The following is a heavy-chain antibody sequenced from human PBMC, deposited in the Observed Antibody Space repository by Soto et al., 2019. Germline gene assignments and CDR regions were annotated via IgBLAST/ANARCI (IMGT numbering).Heavy chain of an antibody. V-gene: IGHV4-39*01. Sequence: SETLSLTCTVSGGSISSSKNYWGWIRQPPGKGLEWIGTISYSGSPYYNPSLSGRVIISVDTSKNQFSLKLSSLTAADTAVYYCFGRYSFGSGKYGVGVWGRGSMGAVSS. CDR2: ISYSGSP. CDR1: GGSISSSKNY. J-gene: IGHJ6*02. CDR3: FGRYSFGSGKYGVGV. D-gene: IGHD3-10*01.